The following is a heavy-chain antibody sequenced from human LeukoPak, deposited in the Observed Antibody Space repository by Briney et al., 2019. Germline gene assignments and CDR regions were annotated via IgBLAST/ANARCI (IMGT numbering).Heavy chain of an antibody. Sequence: GGSLRLSCAASGFTFSNYWMTWVRQAPGKGLEWVANINRDGSERYYVDSVKGRFTISRDDAKSSLYLQMNSLRAEDTAVYYCARAAAAGLGGLDYWGQGTLVTVSS. CDR1: GFTFSNYW. D-gene: IGHD6-13*01. CDR2: INRDGSER. V-gene: IGHV3-7*03. CDR3: ARAAAAGLGGLDY. J-gene: IGHJ4*02.